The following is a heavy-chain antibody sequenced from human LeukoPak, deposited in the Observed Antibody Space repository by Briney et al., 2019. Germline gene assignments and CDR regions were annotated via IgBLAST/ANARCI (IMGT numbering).Heavy chain of an antibody. CDR3: ARALRNYGDYYYYYMDV. CDR1: GGSISSYY. J-gene: IGHJ6*03. Sequence: PSETLSLTCTVSGGSISSYYWSWIRQPPGKGLEWIGYIYYSGSTNYNPSLKSRVTISVGTSKNQFSLKLSSVTAADTAVYYCARALRNYGDYYYYYMDVWGKGTTVTISS. V-gene: IGHV4-59*01. CDR2: IYYSGST. D-gene: IGHD4-17*01.